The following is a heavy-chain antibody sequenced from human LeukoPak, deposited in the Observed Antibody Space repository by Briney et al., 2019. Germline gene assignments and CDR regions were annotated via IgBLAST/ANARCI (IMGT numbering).Heavy chain of an antibody. V-gene: IGHV4-59*01. CDR3: ARAEGYCSGGSCYRLGMDV. CDR2: IYYSGST. J-gene: IGHJ6*02. CDR1: GGSISSYY. Sequence: SENLSLTCTVSGGSISSYYWSWLRQPPGKGLEWVGYIYYSGSTNYNPSLKSRVTISVDTSKNQFSLKLSSVTAADAAVYYCARAEGYCSGGSCYRLGMDVWGQGTTVTVSS. D-gene: IGHD2-15*01.